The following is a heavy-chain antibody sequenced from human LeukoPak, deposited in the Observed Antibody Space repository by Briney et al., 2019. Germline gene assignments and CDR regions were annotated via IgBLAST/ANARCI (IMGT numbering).Heavy chain of an antibody. Sequence: PGRSLRLSCAASGFTFSSYGRHWVRQAPGKGLEWVAVIWYDGSNKYYADSVKGRFTISRDNSKNTLYLQMNSLRAEDTAVYYCARGDSSGYYPLEYWGQGTLVTVSS. D-gene: IGHD3-22*01. CDR1: GFTFSSYG. CDR3: ARGDSSGYYPLEY. J-gene: IGHJ4*02. CDR2: IWYDGSNK. V-gene: IGHV3-33*01.